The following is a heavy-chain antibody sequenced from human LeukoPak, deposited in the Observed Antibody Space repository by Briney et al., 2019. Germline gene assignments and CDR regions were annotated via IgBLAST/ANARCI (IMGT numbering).Heavy chain of an antibody. CDR2: IKQDGSEK. CDR1: GFTFSSYW. D-gene: IGHD1-1*01. J-gene: IGHJ4*02. CDR3: AKATGNLGN. V-gene: IGHV3-7*03. Sequence: GGSLRLSCAASGFTFSSYWMSWVRQAPGKGLEWVANIKQDGSEKYYVDSVKGRFTISRDNAKNSLYLQMNSLTGEDTAIYYCAKATGNLGNWGQGTLVTVSS.